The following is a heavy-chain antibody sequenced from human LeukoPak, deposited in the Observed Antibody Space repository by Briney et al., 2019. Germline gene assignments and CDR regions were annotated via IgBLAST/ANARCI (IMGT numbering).Heavy chain of an antibody. Sequence: SQTLSLTCTVSGGSLTSGDYYWSWIRQPAGKGLEWLGRIYTSGSTNYNPSLKSRVTISLDAWNQFSLKLTSVTAADTAVHYCARVGVAGTLDYWGQGTLVTVSS. CDR3: ARVGVAGTLDY. V-gene: IGHV4-61*02. CDR1: GGSLTSGDYY. CDR2: IYTSGST. D-gene: IGHD6-19*01. J-gene: IGHJ4*02.